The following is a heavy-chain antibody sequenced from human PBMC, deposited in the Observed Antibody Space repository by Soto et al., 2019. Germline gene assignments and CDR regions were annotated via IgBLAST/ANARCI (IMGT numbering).Heavy chain of an antibody. J-gene: IGHJ5*02. V-gene: IGHV4-30-2*01. CDR2: IYHSGST. D-gene: IGHD3-22*01. CDR1: GGSISSGGYS. Sequence: PSETLSLTCAVSGGSISSGGYSWSWIRHPPGKGLEWIGYIYHSGSTYYNPSLKSRVTISVDRSKNQFSLKLSSVTAADTAVYYCARVGGYYYDSSGYYGWFDPWGQGTLVTVSS. CDR3: ARVGGYYYDSSGYYGWFDP.